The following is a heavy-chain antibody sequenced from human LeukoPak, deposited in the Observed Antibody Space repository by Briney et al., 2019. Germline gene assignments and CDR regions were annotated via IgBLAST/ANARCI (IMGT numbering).Heavy chain of an antibody. CDR2: IWYDGSNK. Sequence: GGSLRLSCAASGFTFSSYGMHWVRQAPGKGLEWVAVIWYDGSNKYYADSVKGRFTISRDNSKNTLYLQMNSLRAEDTAVYYCARDKAYYYDSSGYYYPFDYYYGMDVWGQGTTVTVSS. D-gene: IGHD3-22*01. J-gene: IGHJ6*02. V-gene: IGHV3-33*01. CDR1: GFTFSSYG. CDR3: ARDKAYYYDSSGYYYPFDYYYGMDV.